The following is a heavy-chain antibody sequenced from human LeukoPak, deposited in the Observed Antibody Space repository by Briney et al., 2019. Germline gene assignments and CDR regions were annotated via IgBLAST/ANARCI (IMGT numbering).Heavy chain of an antibody. Sequence: GGSLRLSCAASGFTFSSYAMSWVRQAPGKGLEWVSAISGSGGSTYYADSVKGRFTISRDNSKNTLYLQMNSLRAEDTAVYYCAKGRGLYGGWFGGFIDYWGQGTLVTVSS. J-gene: IGHJ4*02. D-gene: IGHD3-10*01. CDR3: AKGRGLYGGWFGGFIDY. V-gene: IGHV3-23*01. CDR1: GFTFSSYA. CDR2: ISGSGGST.